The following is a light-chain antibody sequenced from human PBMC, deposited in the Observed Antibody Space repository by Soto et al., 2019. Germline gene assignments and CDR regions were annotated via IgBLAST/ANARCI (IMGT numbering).Light chain of an antibody. CDR1: QSIRSW. CDR2: KAS. V-gene: IGKV1-5*03. CDR3: QDYTSYLWT. Sequence: DIQMTQSPSTLSASVGDRVTITCRASQSIRSWLAWYQQKPGRAPKLLIYKASNLESGVPSRFSGSGSGTESTLTISSLQPDDFATYYCQDYTSYLWTFGQGTKVDIK. J-gene: IGKJ1*01.